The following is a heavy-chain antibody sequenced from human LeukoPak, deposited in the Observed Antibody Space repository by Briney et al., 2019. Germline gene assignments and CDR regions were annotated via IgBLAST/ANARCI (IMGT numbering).Heavy chain of an antibody. V-gene: IGHV3-23*01. CDR3: AKEVGDCTNGVCYITPDY. CDR2: ISGSGGST. J-gene: IGHJ4*02. Sequence: GGSLRLSCAASGFTLSSYAMSWVRQAPGKGLEWVSAISGSGGSTYYADSVRGRFTISRDNSKNTLYLQMNSLRADDTAVYYCAKEVGDCTNGVCYITPDYWGQGTLVTVSS. CDR1: GFTLSSYA. D-gene: IGHD2-8*01.